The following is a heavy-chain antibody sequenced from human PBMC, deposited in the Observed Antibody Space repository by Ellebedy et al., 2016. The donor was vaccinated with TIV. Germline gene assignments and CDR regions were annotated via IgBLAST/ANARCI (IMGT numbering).Heavy chain of an antibody. CDR1: GGSISSSSYY. J-gene: IGHJ3*02. V-gene: IGHV4-39*06. D-gene: IGHD5-12*01. CDR2: FYYSGST. Sequence: MPSETLSLTCTVSGGSISSSSYYWGWIRLPPGKGLEWIGNFYYSGSTYYNPSLQSRVTISVDTSKNQFPLRLNSVTAADTAVYYCARFVRATKAFDIWGQGTMVTVSS. CDR3: ARFVRATKAFDI.